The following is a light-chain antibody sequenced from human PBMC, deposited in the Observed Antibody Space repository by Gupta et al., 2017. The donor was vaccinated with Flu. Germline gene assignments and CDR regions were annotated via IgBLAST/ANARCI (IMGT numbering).Light chain of an antibody. V-gene: IGLV7-46*01. CDR3: LLSYHNAFWV. J-gene: IGLJ3*02. CDR2: DTD. CDR1: TGPVTSSHY. Sequence: TCGSSTGPVTSSHYAYWFQQKPGQAPRTLIYDTDQKQSWTPARVSGSLLGGKAALTLSGAQPEDEADYHCLLSYHNAFWVFGGGTKLTVL.